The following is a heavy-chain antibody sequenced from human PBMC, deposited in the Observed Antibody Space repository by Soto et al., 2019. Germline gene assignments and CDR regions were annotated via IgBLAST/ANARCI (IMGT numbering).Heavy chain of an antibody. D-gene: IGHD2-2*01. V-gene: IGHV3-30-3*01. CDR3: ARDQGRSITCQLDY. CDR2: ISYDGSNT. Sequence: GGSLRLSCAVSGLTFSTYGMHWVRQAPGKGLEWVAVISYDGSNTYYADSVKGRFTISRDNMLYLQMNSLRAEDTAVYYCARDQGRSITCQLDYWGQGTLLTVSS. CDR1: GLTFSTYG. J-gene: IGHJ4*02.